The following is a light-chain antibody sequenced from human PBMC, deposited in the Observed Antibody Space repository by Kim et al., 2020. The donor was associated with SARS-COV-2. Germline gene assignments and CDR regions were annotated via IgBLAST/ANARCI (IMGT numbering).Light chain of an antibody. V-gene: IGLV2-14*03. J-gene: IGLJ2*01. Sequence: PEQSITISCTGTSSDVGAHNYDSWYQHHPGKAPKLMIYDVTRRPSGISNRFSGSKSGNTASLTISGLQAEDEADYYCSSYTGSVVFGGGTQLTVL. CDR3: SSYTGSVV. CDR1: SSDVGAHNY. CDR2: DVT.